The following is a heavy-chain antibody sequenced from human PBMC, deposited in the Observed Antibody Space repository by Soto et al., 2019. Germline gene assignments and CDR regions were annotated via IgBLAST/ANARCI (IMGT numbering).Heavy chain of an antibody. V-gene: IGHV4-31*03. D-gene: IGHD2-2*01. CDR1: GGSISGGGYY. Sequence: SETLSLTCTVSGGSISGGGYYWSWIRQHPGKGLEWIGYIYYSGSTYYNPSLKSRVTISVDTSKNQFSLKLSSVTAADTAVYYCARDRLGGGYCSSTSCLDAFDIWGQGTMVTVSS. CDR3: ARDRLGGGYCSSTSCLDAFDI. J-gene: IGHJ3*02. CDR2: IYYSGST.